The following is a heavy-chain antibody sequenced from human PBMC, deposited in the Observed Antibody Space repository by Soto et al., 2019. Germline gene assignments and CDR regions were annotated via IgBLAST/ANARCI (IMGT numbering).Heavy chain of an antibody. Sequence: GGSLRLSCAASGFTFSSYGMHWVRQAPGKGLEWVAVIWYDGSNKYYADSVKGRFTISRDNSKNTLYLQMNSLRAEDTAVYYCAREKVVTASYHFDYWGQGTLVTVSS. CDR1: GFTFSSYG. CDR3: AREKVVTASYHFDY. CDR2: IWYDGSNK. J-gene: IGHJ4*02. V-gene: IGHV3-33*01. D-gene: IGHD2-21*02.